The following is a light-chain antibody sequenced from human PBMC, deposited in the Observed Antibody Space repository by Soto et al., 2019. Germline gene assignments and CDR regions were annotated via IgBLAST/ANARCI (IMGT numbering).Light chain of an antibody. V-gene: IGLV1-40*01. CDR1: SSNIGAGYH. CDR3: QSYDSRMSGYV. Sequence: QSVLTQPPSVSGAPGQRVTISCTGSSSNIGAGYHVHWYQQLPGAAPKLLIFGDSNRPSGVPDRFSGSKSGTSASLAFTGLQAEDEADYYCQSYDSRMSGYVFGTGTKGTVL. J-gene: IGLJ1*01. CDR2: GDS.